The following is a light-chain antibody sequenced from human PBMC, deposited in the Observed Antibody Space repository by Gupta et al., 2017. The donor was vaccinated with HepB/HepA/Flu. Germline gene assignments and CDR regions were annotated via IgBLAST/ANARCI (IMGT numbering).Light chain of an antibody. J-gene: IGKJ3*01. V-gene: IGKV3-7*04. CDR2: GAS. CDR3: QQDYNLPEA. CDR1: QTVSSSY. Sequence: PGERVTLSCRATQTVSSSYLTWYQQRPGQAPRLLIYGASTRATRLPARFSGSGSGTEFTLTISSLQPEDFAVYYCQQDYNLPEAFGHGTKVDIK.